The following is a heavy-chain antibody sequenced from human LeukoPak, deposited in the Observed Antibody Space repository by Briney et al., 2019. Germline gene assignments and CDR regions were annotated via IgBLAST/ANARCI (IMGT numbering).Heavy chain of an antibody. Sequence: SVKVSCKASGGTFSSCAISWVRQAPGQGLEWMGGIIPIFGTANYAQKFQGRVTITADKSTSTAYMELSSLRSEDTAVYYCARDLVATTGIYYYYYMDVWGKGTTVTVSS. V-gene: IGHV1-69*06. J-gene: IGHJ6*03. CDR1: GGTFSSCA. CDR3: ARDLVATTGIYYYYYMDV. CDR2: IIPIFGTA. D-gene: IGHD5-12*01.